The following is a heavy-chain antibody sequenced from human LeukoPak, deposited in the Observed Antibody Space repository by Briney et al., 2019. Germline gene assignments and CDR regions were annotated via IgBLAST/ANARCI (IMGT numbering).Heavy chain of an antibody. CDR1: PDSISSGGYS. CDR3: ARDTPGGYYYYMDV. V-gene: IGHV4-30-4*07. CDR2: IDYSGNT. Sequence: SETLSLTCVVSPDSISSGGYSWSWIRQPPGKGLEWIGYIDYSGNTYYNPSLKSRVIISVDMSKNQFFLKLSSVTAADTAAYYCARDTPGGYYYYMDVWGKGTTVTVSS. J-gene: IGHJ6*03. D-gene: IGHD1-14*01.